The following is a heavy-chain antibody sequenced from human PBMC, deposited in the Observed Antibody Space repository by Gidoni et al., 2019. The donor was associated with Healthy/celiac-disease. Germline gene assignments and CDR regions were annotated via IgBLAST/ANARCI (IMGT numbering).Heavy chain of an antibody. V-gene: IGHV3-23*04. CDR2: ISGSGGST. CDR1: GFTFSSYA. Sequence: EVQLVESGGGLVQPGGSLRLSCAASGFTFSSYAMSWVRQAPGKGLEWVSAISGSGGSTYYADSVKGRFTISRDNSKNTLYLQMNSLRAEDTAVYYCAKAVVAATHFYYYGMDVWGQGTTVTVSS. D-gene: IGHD2-15*01. CDR3: AKAVVAATHFYYYGMDV. J-gene: IGHJ6*02.